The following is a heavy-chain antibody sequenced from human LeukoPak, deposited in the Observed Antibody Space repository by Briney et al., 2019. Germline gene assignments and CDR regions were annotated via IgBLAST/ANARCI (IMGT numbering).Heavy chain of an antibody. Sequence: ASVKVSCKASGYTFTGYYMHWVRQAPGQGLEWMGWINPNSGGTNYAQKFQGRVTMTRDTSISTAYMELSRLRSDDTAVYYCARGHGDYGNYYYYMDVWGKGTTVTVSS. V-gene: IGHV1-2*02. D-gene: IGHD4-17*01. J-gene: IGHJ6*03. CDR1: GYTFTGYY. CDR3: ARGHGDYGNYYYYMDV. CDR2: INPNSGGT.